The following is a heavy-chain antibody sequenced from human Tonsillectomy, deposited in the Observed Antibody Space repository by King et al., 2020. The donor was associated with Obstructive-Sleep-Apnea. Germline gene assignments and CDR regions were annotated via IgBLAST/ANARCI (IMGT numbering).Heavy chain of an antibody. D-gene: IGHD2-15*01. Sequence: VQLVESGGGVVQPGRSLRLSCAASGSLFNKYAMHWVRQAPGKGLEWVAVVSYDGTDKYYADSVKGRFTISRDNSKNTLYLQMSSLRADDTAVYYCARPTLMTLNYGMDVWGQGTTVTVSS. J-gene: IGHJ6*02. CDR1: GSLFNKYA. CDR2: VSYDGTDK. V-gene: IGHV3-30*04. CDR3: ARPTLMTLNYGMDV.